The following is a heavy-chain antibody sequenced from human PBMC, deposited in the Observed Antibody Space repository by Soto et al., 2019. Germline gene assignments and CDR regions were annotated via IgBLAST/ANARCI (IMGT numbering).Heavy chain of an antibody. CDR1: GGTFSSYA. Sequence: ASVKVSCKASGGTFSSYAISWVRQAPGQGLEWMGGIIPIFGTANYAQKCQGRVTITADESTSTAYMELSSLRSEDTAVYYCARVRIETYYVTERAAFDIWGQGTMVTVSS. V-gene: IGHV1-69*13. J-gene: IGHJ3*02. CDR2: IIPIFGTA. CDR3: ARVRIETYYVTERAAFDI. D-gene: IGHD3-10*02.